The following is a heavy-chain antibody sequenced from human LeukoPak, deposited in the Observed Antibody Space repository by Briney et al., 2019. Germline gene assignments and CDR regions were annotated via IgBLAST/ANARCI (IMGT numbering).Heavy chain of an antibody. CDR2: IYYSGST. J-gene: IGHJ4*02. CDR1: GYSISSGYY. V-gene: IGHV4-30-4*08. D-gene: IGHD3-3*01. Sequence: ASETLSLTCAVSGYSISSGYYWSWIRQPPGKGLEWIGYIYYSGSTYYNPSLKSRVTISVDTSKNQFSLKLSSVTAADTAVYYCARSDRITIFGVVIAFDYWGQGTLVTVSS. CDR3: ARSDRITIFGVVIAFDY.